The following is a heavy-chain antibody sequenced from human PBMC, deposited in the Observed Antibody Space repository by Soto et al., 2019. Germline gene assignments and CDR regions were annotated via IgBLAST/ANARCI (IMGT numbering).Heavy chain of an antibody. J-gene: IGHJ3*02. CDR1: GFTFSSYG. CDR3: AILTDHSSGYYDAFDI. D-gene: IGHD3-22*01. V-gene: IGHV3-30*03. Sequence: QVQLVESGGGVVQPGRSLRLSCAASGFTFSSYGMHWVRQAPGKGLEWVAVISYDGSNKYYADSVKGLFTISRDNSKNRLYLQMTSLRAEDTAVYYCAILTDHSSGYYDAFDIWGQGTMVIVSA. CDR2: ISYDGSNK.